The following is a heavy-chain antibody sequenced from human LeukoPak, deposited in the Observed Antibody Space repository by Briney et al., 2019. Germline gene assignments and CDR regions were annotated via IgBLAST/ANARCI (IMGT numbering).Heavy chain of an antibody. J-gene: IGHJ5*02. V-gene: IGHV3-48*04. D-gene: IGHD1-26*01. CDR1: GFPFSSYS. Sequence: PGGSLRLSCAASGFPFSSYSMNWVRQAPGEGLEWVSYISSSRTTSYADSVKGRFTISRDNAKNSLYLQMNSLRAEDTAVYYCARASKGIVSWFDPWGQGTLVTVSS. CDR3: ARASKGIVSWFDP. CDR2: ISSSRTT.